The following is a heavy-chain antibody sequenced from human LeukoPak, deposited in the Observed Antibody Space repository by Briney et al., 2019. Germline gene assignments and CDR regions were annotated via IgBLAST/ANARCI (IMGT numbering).Heavy chain of an antibody. CDR2: IYYSGST. V-gene: IGHV4-59*12. CDR1: GGSISSYY. CDR3: VRGGIAVAGTHFDY. D-gene: IGHD6-19*01. J-gene: IGHJ4*02. Sequence: PSETLSLTCTVSGGSISSYYWSWIRQPPGKGLEWIGYIYYSGSTNYNPSLKSRVTMSVDTSKNQFSLKLSSVTAADTAVYYCVRGGIAVAGTHFDYWGQGTLVTVSS.